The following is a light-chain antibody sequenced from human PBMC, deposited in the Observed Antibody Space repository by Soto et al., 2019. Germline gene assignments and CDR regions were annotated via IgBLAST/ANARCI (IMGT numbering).Light chain of an antibody. CDR2: DAS. CDR3: QHHVNSVTWT. V-gene: IGKV3-11*01. Sequence: EIVLTQSPATLSLSPGERATLSCRASQSRSRSLAWYQQKPGQAPSLLIYDASTRATGFPPRLSGSGSGTDFTLTTSSLEPEDFSVYYCQHHVNSVTWTFGQGTKVDIK. CDR1: QSRSRS. J-gene: IGKJ1*01.